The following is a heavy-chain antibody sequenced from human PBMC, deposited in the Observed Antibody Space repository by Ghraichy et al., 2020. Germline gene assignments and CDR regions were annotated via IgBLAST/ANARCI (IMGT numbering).Heavy chain of an antibody. V-gene: IGHV3-30*18. Sequence: LSLTCVVSGFSFSSYGLHWVRQAPGKGLEWVAFVSYDGFRTYYVDSVKGRFTISRDNSKNTLYLQMNSLRPDDTAMYFCAKDQVVASCLPWGHYYNGLGSWGQGTTVTVSS. CDR1: GFSFSSYG. CDR3: AKDQVVASCLPWGHYYNGLGS. CDR2: VSYDGFRT. D-gene: IGHD3-22*01. J-gene: IGHJ6*02.